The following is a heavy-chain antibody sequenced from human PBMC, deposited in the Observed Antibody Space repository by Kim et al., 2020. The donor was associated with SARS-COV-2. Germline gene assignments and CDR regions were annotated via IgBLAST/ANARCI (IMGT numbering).Heavy chain of an antibody. Sequence: ASVKVSCKASGYTFTSYAMHWVRQAPGQRLEWMGWINAGNGNTKYSQKFQGRVTITRDTSASTAYMELSSLRSEDTAVYYCARAPPSVRGGILYYYYGMDVWGQGTTVTVSS. CDR3: ARAPPSVRGGILYYYYGMDV. J-gene: IGHJ6*02. V-gene: IGHV1-3*01. D-gene: IGHD3-10*01. CDR1: GYTFTSYA. CDR2: INAGNGNT.